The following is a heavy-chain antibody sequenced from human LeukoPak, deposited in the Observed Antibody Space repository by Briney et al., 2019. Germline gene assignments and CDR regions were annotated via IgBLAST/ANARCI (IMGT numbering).Heavy chain of an antibody. Sequence: SETLSLTCTVSGGSISSYYWSWIRQPPGKGLEWIGYIYTSGSTNYNPSLKSRVTISVDTSKNQFSLKLSSVTAADTAVYYCARLPYENYYYMDVWGKGTTVNVSS. V-gene: IGHV4-4*09. D-gene: IGHD5-12*01. CDR1: GGSISSYY. CDR2: IYTSGST. J-gene: IGHJ6*03. CDR3: ARLPYENYYYMDV.